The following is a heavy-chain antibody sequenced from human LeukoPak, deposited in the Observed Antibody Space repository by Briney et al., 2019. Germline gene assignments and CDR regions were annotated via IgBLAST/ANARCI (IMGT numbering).Heavy chain of an antibody. J-gene: IGHJ3*02. V-gene: IGHV1-24*01. CDR2: FDPEDGET. CDR3: ARGGYCSSTSCYTDAFDI. CDR1: GYTLTELS. D-gene: IGHD2-2*02. Sequence: ASVKVSCKVSGYTLTELSMHWVRQAPGKGLEWMGGFDPEDGETIYAQKFQGRVTMTEDTSTDTAYMELRSLRSDDTAVYYCARGGYCSSTSCYTDAFDIWGQGTMVTVSS.